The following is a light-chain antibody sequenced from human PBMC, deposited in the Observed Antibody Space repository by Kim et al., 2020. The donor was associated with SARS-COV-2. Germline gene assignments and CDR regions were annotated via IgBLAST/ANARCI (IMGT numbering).Light chain of an antibody. CDR3: AAWDDSFTGWV. J-gene: IGLJ3*02. CDR1: TSSVGTNA. V-gene: IGLV1-44*01. CDR2: TNN. Sequence: LTQPPSTSGTPGQRVTISCSGSTSSVGTNAVNWYQQVPGTAAKLLIHTNNQRPSGVPDRFSGSKSGTSASLAISGLQSEDEANYFCAAWDDSFTGWV.